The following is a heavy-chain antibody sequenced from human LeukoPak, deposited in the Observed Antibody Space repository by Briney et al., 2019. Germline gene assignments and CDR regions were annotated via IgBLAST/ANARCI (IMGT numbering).Heavy chain of an antibody. CDR2: IKQDGSEK. CDR1: GFTFSSYW. CDR3: AREGYGDLKNWFDP. J-gene: IGHJ5*02. D-gene: IGHD4-17*01. Sequence: AGGSLRLSCAASGFTFSSYWMSWVRQAPGKGLEWVANIKQDGSEKYYVDSVKGRFTISRDNAKNSLYLQMNSLRAEDMAVYYCAREGYGDLKNWFDPWGQGNLVTVSS. V-gene: IGHV3-7*01.